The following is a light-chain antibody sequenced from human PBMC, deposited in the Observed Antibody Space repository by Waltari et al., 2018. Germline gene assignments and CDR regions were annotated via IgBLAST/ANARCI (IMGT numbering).Light chain of an antibody. CDR1: QSVSSY. Sequence: CGSSQSVSSYLAWYQQKVGQAPRRLIYDASNRATGIPARFSGSGSGTDFTFTISSLEPEDFAVYYCLQRSSWPWTFGQGTKVEIK. V-gene: IGKV3-11*01. CDR2: DAS. J-gene: IGKJ1*01. CDR3: LQRSSWPWT.